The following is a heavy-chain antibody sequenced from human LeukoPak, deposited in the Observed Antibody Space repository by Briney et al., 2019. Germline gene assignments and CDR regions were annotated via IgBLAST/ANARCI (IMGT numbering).Heavy chain of an antibody. V-gene: IGHV4-39*02. D-gene: IGHD3-10*01. CDR2: IFRTGST. CDR3: ARRVGFYGSGSLTYFDP. J-gene: IGHJ5*01. CDR1: GGSIDSSSYY. Sequence: SSETLSLTCAVSGGSIDSSSYYWGWIRQPPGKGLEWIGSIFRTGSTYYSASLKSRVSIYADTSKSHIALKLTSVTASDTGVYFCARRVGFYGSGSLTYFDPWGQGILVSVS.